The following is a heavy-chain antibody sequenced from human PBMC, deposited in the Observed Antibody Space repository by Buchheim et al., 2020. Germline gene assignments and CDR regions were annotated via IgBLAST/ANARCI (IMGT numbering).Heavy chain of an antibody. J-gene: IGHJ4*02. CDR3: ARDSSSSSEEGGIDS. V-gene: IGHV4-31*03. CDR1: RGSITSGGYY. D-gene: IGHD6-6*01. CDR2: IYYSGRT. Sequence: QVQLQESGPGLVKPLQTLSLTCTVSRGSITSGGYYWNWIRQRPGKGLEWIGFIYYSGRTYYNPSLKSRVTISVDTSKNQFSLKVNSVTAADTAVYYCARDSSSSSEEGGIDSWGQGTL.